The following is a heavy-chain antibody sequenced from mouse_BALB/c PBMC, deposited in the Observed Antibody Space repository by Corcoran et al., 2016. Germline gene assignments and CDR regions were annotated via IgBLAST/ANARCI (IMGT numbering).Heavy chain of an antibody. CDR2: NDTANGNT. Sequence: EVQLQQSGAELVKPGASVKLSCTASGFNIKDNYMHWMKQRPEQGLEWICRNDTANGNTKYDPKFQGKATITEDTSSNNAYLQHSSLTSEDMAVYYFARGGLRRECYYAMDYWGQGTSVTVSS. CDR3: ARGGLRRECYYAMDY. J-gene: IGHJ4*01. V-gene: IGHV14-3*02. D-gene: IGHD2-2*01. CDR1: GFNIKDNY.